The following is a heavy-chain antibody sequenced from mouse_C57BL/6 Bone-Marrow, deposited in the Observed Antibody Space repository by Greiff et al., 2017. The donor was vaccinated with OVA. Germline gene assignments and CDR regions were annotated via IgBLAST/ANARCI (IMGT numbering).Heavy chain of an antibody. D-gene: IGHD1-1*01. J-gene: IGHJ4*01. Sequence: VQLQESGAELVKPGASVKISCKASGYAFSSYWMHWVKQRPGKGLEWIGQIYPGDGDTNYNGKFKGKATLTADKSSSTAYMQLSSLTSEDSAVYFCARSGYYGSSYVEAMDYWGQGTSVTVSS. CDR1: GYAFSSYW. CDR2: IYPGDGDT. CDR3: ARSGYYGSSYVEAMDY. V-gene: IGHV1-80*01.